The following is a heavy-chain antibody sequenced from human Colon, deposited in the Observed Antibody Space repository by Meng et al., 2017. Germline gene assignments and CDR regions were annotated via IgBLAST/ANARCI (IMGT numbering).Heavy chain of an antibody. CDR3: AGNGGGNYYDSSGDYRDH. D-gene: IGHD3-22*01. CDR2: INWNCRTS. Sequence: ESLKTPCPASGFKLNDFGMSWVRQVPGQGLEWVAGINWNCRTSSYGESMKGRFTISRDNAKSSLYLEMNDLSIEDTTVYYCAGNGGGNYYDSSGDYRDHWGQGTLVTVSS. V-gene: IGHV3-20*04. J-gene: IGHJ4*02. CDR1: GFKLNDFG.